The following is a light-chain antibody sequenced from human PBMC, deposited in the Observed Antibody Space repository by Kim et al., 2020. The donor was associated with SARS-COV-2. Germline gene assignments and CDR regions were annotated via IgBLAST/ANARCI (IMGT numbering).Light chain of an antibody. Sequence: SPGQNARVPWPGEAMAGPQGSWGQQKARQAPCLGIIKERGRPSGSPGGFSGPSSGTTGKLNIRGVQAEDDADYYCQSADSSGTYVFGSGTKVTVL. CDR1: AMAGPQ. J-gene: IGLJ1*01. CDR2: KER. CDR3: QSADSSGTYV. V-gene: IGLV3-25*03.